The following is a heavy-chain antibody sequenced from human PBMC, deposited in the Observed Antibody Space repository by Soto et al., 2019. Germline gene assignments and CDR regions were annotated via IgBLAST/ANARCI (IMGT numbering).Heavy chain of an antibody. D-gene: IGHD6-13*01. J-gene: IGHJ4*02. CDR1: GFTFSSYA. CDR3: AKDSEVRAAAGSAWY. CDR2: ISGSGGST. V-gene: IGHV3-23*01. Sequence: PGGSLRLSCAASGFTFSSYAMSWVRQAPGKGLEWVSAISGSGGSTYYADSVKGRFTTSRDNSKNTLYLQMNSLRAEDTAVYYCAKDSEVRAAAGSAWYWGQGTLVTVSS.